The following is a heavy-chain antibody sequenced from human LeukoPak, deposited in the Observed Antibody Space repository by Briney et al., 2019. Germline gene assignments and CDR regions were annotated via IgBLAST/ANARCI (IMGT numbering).Heavy chain of an antibody. CDR1: GFTFSSYA. V-gene: IGHV3-23*01. D-gene: IGHD1-26*01. CDR2: ISGSGGST. J-gene: IGHJ4*02. Sequence: GGSLRLSCAASGFTFSSYAMGWVRQAPGKGLEWVSAISGSGGSTYYADSVKGRFTISRDNSKNTLYLQMNSLGAEDTAVYYCAKDRRLRNPMGANTLSYWGQGTLVTVSS. CDR3: AKDRRLRNPMGANTLSY.